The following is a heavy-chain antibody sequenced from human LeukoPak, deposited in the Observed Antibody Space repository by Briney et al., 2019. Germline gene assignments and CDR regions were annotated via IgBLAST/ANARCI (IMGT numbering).Heavy chain of an antibody. Sequence: GRSLRLSCAASGFTFSSYGMPWVRQAPGKGLEWVAVISYDGSNKYYADSVKGRFTISRDNSKNTLYLQMNSLRAEDTAVYYCAGCSGGSCYYFDYWGQGTLVTVSS. CDR1: GFTFSSYG. CDR2: ISYDGSNK. CDR3: AGCSGGSCYYFDY. D-gene: IGHD2-15*01. J-gene: IGHJ4*02. V-gene: IGHV3-30*03.